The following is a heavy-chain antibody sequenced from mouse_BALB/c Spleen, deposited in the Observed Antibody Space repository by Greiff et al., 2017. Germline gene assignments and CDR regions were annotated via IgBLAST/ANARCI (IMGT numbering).Heavy chain of an antibody. D-gene: IGHD1-2*01. Sequence: EVQRVESGGDLVKPGGSLKLSCAASGFTFSSYGMSWVRQTPDKRLEWVATISSGGSYTYYPDSVKGRFTISRDNAKNTLYLQMSSLKSEDTAMYYCAREGFDYGLAYWGQGTLVTVSA. CDR1: GFTFSSYG. J-gene: IGHJ3*01. CDR2: ISSGGSYT. CDR3: AREGFDYGLAY. V-gene: IGHV5-6*01.